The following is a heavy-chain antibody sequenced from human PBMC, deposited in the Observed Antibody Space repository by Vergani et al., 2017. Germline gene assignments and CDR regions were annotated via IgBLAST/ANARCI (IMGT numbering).Heavy chain of an antibody. CDR1: GFTFSSYS. V-gene: IGHV3-21*01. D-gene: IGHD4-23*01. J-gene: IGHJ6*02. Sequence: EVQLVESGGGLVKPGGSLRLSCAASGFTFSSYSMNWVRQAPGKGLEWVSSISSSSSYMYYADSVKGRFTISRDNAKNSLYLQMNSLRAEDTAVYYCARDDGTVETYGMDVWGQGTTVTVSS. CDR2: ISSSSSYM. CDR3: ARDDGTVETYGMDV.